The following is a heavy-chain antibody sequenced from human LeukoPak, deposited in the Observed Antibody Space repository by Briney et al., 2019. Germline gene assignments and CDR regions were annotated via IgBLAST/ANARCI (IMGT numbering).Heavy chain of an antibody. CDR2: IYYSGST. CDR3: ARRSSGSFDY. CDR1: GGSISSSSYY. V-gene: IGHV4-39*01. Sequence: SETLSLTCTVSGGSISSSSYYWDWVRQPPGKGLEWIGNIYYSGSTYYNPSLKSRVTISLDTSKNQFSLKLSSVTAPDTAVYYCARRSSGSFDYWGQGTVVTVSS. J-gene: IGHJ4*02.